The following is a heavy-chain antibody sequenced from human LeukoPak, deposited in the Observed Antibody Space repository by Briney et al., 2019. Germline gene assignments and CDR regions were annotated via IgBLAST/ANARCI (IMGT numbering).Heavy chain of an antibody. D-gene: IGHD1-26*01. CDR3: ARDTKGGSYGDAPYYLDY. V-gene: IGHV6-1*01. CDR1: GDNVSSNTAA. J-gene: IGHJ4*02. Sequence: SQTLSLTCALSGDNVSSNTAAWNWIRQSPSRGLEWLGRTYYRSKWYNDYALSVKSRLTINPDTSKNQFSLQLNSVTPEDTAVYYCARDTKGGSYGDAPYYLDYWGQGTLVTVSS. CDR2: TYYRSKWYN.